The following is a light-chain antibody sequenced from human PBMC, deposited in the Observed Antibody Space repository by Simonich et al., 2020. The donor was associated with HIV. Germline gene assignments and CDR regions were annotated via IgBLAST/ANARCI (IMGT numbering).Light chain of an antibody. CDR3: QQYNGYPLT. Sequence: AIQLTQSPSSLSASVGDRVTITCRTSQDIRSALAWYQQKPGKTPRVLIYDASRLESGVPSRFSDSGSGTDFTLTISGLQPEDFAVYYCQQYNGYPLTFGGGTKVEIK. J-gene: IGKJ4*01. CDR2: DAS. CDR1: QDIRSA. V-gene: IGKV1-13*02.